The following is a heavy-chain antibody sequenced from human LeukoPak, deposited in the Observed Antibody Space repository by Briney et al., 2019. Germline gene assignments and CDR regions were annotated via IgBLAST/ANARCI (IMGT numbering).Heavy chain of an antibody. CDR2: IHYSGTT. CDR1: GGSMSGYY. CDR3: ARRRVYSGSGEFDF. V-gene: IGHV4-59*01. J-gene: IGHJ4*02. Sequence: SETLSLTCTVSGGSMSGYYWSWIRQPPGKGLEWVGYIHYSGTTNYNPSLKSRVTISLDTSRNQFSLKLRSVTTADTAVYYCARRRVYSGSGEFDFWGQGTLVTVSS. D-gene: IGHD5-12*01.